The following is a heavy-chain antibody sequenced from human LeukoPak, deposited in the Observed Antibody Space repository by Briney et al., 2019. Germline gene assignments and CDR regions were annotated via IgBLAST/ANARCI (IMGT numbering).Heavy chain of an antibody. CDR1: GGSVSSGSYY. J-gene: IGHJ3*02. CDR2: IYYSGST. CDR3: ARDVLGYCSGGSCYSDAFDI. Sequence: PSETLSLTCTVSGGSVSSGSYYWSWIRQPPGKGLEWIGYIYYSGSTNYNPSLKSRVTISVDTSKNQFSLKPSSVTAADTAVYYCARDVLGYCSGGSCYSDAFDIWGQGTMVTVSS. D-gene: IGHD2-15*01. V-gene: IGHV4-61*01.